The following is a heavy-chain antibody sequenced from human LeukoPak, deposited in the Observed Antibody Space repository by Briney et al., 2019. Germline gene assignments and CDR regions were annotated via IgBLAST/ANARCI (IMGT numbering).Heavy chain of an antibody. Sequence: SETLSLTCAVYGGSFSGYYWSWLRQPPGKGLEWIGEINHSGSTNYNPSLKSRVTISVDTSKNQFSLKLSSVTAADTAVYYCARERRRYYGSGSYPDWGQGTLVTVSS. V-gene: IGHV4-34*01. CDR3: ARERRRYYGSGSYPD. J-gene: IGHJ4*02. D-gene: IGHD3-10*01. CDR1: GGSFSGYY. CDR2: INHSGST.